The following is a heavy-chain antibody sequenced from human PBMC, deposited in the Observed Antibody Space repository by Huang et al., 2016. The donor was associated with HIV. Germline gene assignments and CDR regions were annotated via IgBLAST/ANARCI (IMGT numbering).Heavy chain of an antibody. V-gene: IGHV4-34*01. CDR1: GDSLSGFF. CDR3: ARGRGTSWSFFDT. Sequence: QVRLDQWGAGLLKPSETLTLTCAVYGDSLSGFFWSWIRQSPGRGLEWIGEITQSGRTNYNPSLKGRVTIAIDTSKKQFSLKLKSVTADDTSTYYCARGRGTSWSFFDTWGQGSFVTVSS. J-gene: IGHJ5*02. D-gene: IGHD2-2*01. CDR2: ITQSGRT.